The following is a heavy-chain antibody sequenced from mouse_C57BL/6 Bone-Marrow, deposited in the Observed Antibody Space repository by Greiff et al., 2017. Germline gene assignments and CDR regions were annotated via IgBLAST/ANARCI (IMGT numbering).Heavy chain of an antibody. CDR3: ARDTTVVGFDY. V-gene: IGHV3-6*01. CDR2: ISYDGSN. Sequence: EVQLQESGPGLVKPSQSLSLTCSVTGYSITSGYYWNWIRQFPGNKLEWMGYISYDGSNNSNPSLKNRISITRDTSKNQFFLKLNSVTTEDTATYYCARDTTVVGFDYWGQGTTLTVSS. CDR1: GYSITSGYY. J-gene: IGHJ2*01. D-gene: IGHD1-1*01.